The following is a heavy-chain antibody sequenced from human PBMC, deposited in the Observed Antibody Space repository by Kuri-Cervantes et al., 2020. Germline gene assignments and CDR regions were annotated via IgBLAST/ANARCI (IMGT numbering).Heavy chain of an antibody. J-gene: IGHJ6*02. CDR3: ATGYSNGMDV. Sequence: GESLKISCAASGFTFSSYSMNWVRQAPGKGLEWVSYISSSGSTIYYADSVKGRFTISRDNAKNSLCLQMNSLRAEDTAVYYCATGYSNGMDVWGQGTTVTVSS. V-gene: IGHV3-48*04. CDR1: GFTFSSYS. D-gene: IGHD1-1*01. CDR2: ISSSGSTI.